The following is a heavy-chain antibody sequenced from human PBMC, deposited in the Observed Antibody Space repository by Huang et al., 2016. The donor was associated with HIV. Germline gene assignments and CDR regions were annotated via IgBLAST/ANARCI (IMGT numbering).Heavy chain of an antibody. CDR3: ARDPKYHRIGYYRQRRGIDI. Sequence: QIQLMQSGPELKQPGASVKVSCKASGYTFTSYGITWVRKAPGKRSEWMGLIISSSGTTKNSQKLQGRVTLTTDTSTNVSYMELGSLGSDDTAKYYCARDPKYHRIGYYRQRRGIDIWGQGTMVIVSS. CDR2: IISSSGTT. CDR1: GYTFTSYG. D-gene: IGHD3-22*01. V-gene: IGHV1-18*01. J-gene: IGHJ3*02.